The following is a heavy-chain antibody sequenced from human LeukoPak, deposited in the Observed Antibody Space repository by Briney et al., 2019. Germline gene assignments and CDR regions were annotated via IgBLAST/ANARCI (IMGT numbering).Heavy chain of an antibody. J-gene: IGHJ4*02. D-gene: IGHD6-13*01. V-gene: IGHV3-30*02. CDR3: AKVSFDAPSSWPFDY. CDR1: GFTFSSYG. Sequence: GGSLRLSCAASGFTFSSYGMHRVRQAPGKGLEWVAFIRYDGSNKYYADSVKGRFTISRDNSKNTLYLQMNSLRAEDTAVYYCAKVSFDAPSSWPFDYWGQGTLVTVSS. CDR2: IRYDGSNK.